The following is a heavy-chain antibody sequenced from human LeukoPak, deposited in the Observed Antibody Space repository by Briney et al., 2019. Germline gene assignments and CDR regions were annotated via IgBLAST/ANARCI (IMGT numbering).Heavy chain of an antibody. D-gene: IGHD2/OR15-2a*01. V-gene: IGHV3-74*01. CDR1: GFTFSSYS. J-gene: IGHJ4*02. Sequence: GGSLRLSCAASGFTFSSYSMNWVRQAPGKGLVWVSRIRSDGSDTRYAESVKGRFTISRDNAKNTLYLQMNSLRAEDTAVYYCARDWFHAIDYWGQGTLVTVSS. CDR2: IRSDGSDT. CDR3: ARDWFHAIDY.